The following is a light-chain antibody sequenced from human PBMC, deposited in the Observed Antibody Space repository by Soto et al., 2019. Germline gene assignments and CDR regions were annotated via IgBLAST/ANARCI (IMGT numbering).Light chain of an antibody. CDR3: QQRSNWPPIT. CDR1: QSVGSTY. J-gene: IGKJ5*01. CDR2: GTS. Sequence: EIVLTQSPGTLSLSPGERATLSCRASQSVGSTYLAWYQQKPGQAPRLLIYGTSIRATGIPDRFSGSGSGTDFTLTITRLEPEDFAVYYCQQRSNWPPITFGQGTRLEIK. V-gene: IGKV3D-20*02.